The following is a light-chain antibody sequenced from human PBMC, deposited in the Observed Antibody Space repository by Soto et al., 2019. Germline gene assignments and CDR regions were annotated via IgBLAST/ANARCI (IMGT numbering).Light chain of an antibody. V-gene: IGKV3-15*01. Sequence: EIVMTQSPATLSVSPVDRATLSCRASQSVGSNLAWYQQKPGQAPRLLIYGASTRVTGIPARFSGSGSGTEFTLTISSLQSEDFAVYHCQQYHNWPSWTFGQGTKVDIK. J-gene: IGKJ1*01. CDR2: GAS. CDR1: QSVGSN. CDR3: QQYHNWPSWT.